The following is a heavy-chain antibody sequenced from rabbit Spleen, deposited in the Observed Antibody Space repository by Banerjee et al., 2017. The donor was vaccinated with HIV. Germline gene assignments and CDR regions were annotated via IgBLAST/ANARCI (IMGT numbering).Heavy chain of an antibody. J-gene: IGHJ4*01. Sequence: QEQLVESGGGLVQPEGSLTLTCTASGFSFSNKAVMCWVRQTPGKGLEWIACINAVTGKAVYASWAKGRFTFSKTSSTTVTLQMTNLTAADTATYFCARDLDSVIGWNFGWWGQGTLVTVS. CDR1: GFSFSNKAV. CDR2: INAVTGKA. V-gene: IGHV1S45*01. D-gene: IGHD1-1*01. CDR3: ARDLDSVIGWNFGW.